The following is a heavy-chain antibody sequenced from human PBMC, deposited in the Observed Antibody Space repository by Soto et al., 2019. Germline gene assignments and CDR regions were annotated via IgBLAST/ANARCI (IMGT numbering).Heavy chain of an antibody. D-gene: IGHD3-10*01. CDR3: TRDIGGKGAY. CDR2: IDEYGSTI. J-gene: IGHJ4*02. Sequence: EVQLVESGGGLVQPGGSLRLSCAASGFTFSSYWMHWVRQVPGKGLLWVSRIDEYGSTINYADSVKGRFTISRDNARNTMYLEMNSLRAEDTALYYCTRDIGGKGAYWGPGTLVTVSS. V-gene: IGHV3-74*01. CDR1: GFTFSSYW.